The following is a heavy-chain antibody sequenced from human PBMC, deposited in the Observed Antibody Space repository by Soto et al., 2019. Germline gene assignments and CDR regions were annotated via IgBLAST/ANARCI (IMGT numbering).Heavy chain of an antibody. CDR1: GFTFSSYW. J-gene: IGHJ6*02. CDR3: ASGTYSSSWYEWDYYYYYGMDV. D-gene: IGHD6-13*01. V-gene: IGHV3-7*01. CDR2: IKQDGSEK. Sequence: EVQLVESGGGLVQPGGSLRLSCAASGFTFSSYWMSWVRQAPGKGLEWVANIKQDGSEKYYVDSVKGRFTISRDNAKNSLYLQMNRLRAEDTAVYYCASGTYSSSWYEWDYYYYYGMDVWGQGTTVTVSS.